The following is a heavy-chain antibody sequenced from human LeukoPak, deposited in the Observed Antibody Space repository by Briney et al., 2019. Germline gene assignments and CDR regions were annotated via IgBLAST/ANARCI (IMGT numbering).Heavy chain of an antibody. Sequence: GGSLRLSCAASGFTFSSYSMNWVRQAPGKGLEWVSYISSSSSTIYYADSVKGRFTISRDNAKNSLYLQMNSLRVEDTAVYYCARGGGSYYYYYYMDVWGKGTTVTVSS. CDR2: ISSSSSTI. D-gene: IGHD2-15*01. CDR1: GFTFSSYS. J-gene: IGHJ6*03. V-gene: IGHV3-48*01. CDR3: ARGGGSYYYYYYMDV.